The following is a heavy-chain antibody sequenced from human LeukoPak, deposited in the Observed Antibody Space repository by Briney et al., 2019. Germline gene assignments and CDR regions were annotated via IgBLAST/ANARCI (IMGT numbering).Heavy chain of an antibody. CDR2: IYYSGST. Sequence: PSETLSLTCTVSGGSISSSSYYWGWIRQPPGTGLEWIGSIYYSGSTYYNPSLKSRVTISVDTSKNQFSLKLSSVTAADTAVYYCARRHCSGGSCFGPEFDYWGQGTLVTVSS. V-gene: IGHV4-39*01. CDR3: ARRHCSGGSCFGPEFDY. D-gene: IGHD2-15*01. J-gene: IGHJ4*02. CDR1: GGSISSSSYY.